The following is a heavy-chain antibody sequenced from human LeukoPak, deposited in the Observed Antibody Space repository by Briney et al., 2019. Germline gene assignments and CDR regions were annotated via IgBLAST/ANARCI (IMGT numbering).Heavy chain of an antibody. CDR1: GFTFSSYA. CDR3: GNWDGSYSNGWYDY. CDR2: ISDSGGST. D-gene: IGHD6-19*01. J-gene: IGHJ4*02. Sequence: GGSLRLSCAASGFTFSSYAVSWVRQAPGKGLAWVSAISDSGGSTQYADSVKGRFTISRDNSKNTLYLQMNSLRVEDTAVYYCGNWDGSYSNGWYDYWGQGTLVTVSS. V-gene: IGHV3-23*01.